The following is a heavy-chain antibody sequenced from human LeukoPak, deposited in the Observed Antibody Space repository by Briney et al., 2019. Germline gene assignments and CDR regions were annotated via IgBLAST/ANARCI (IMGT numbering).Heavy chain of an antibody. D-gene: IGHD6-13*01. CDR2: TNPNSGGT. CDR1: GYTFTGYY. CDR3: ARARIAAAATRY. J-gene: IGHJ4*02. Sequence: ASVKVSCKASGYTFTGYYMHWVRQAPGQGLEWMGWTNPNSGGTNYAQKFQGRVTMTRDTSISTAYMELSRLRSDDTAVYYCARARIAAAATRYWGQGTLVTVSS. V-gene: IGHV1-2*02.